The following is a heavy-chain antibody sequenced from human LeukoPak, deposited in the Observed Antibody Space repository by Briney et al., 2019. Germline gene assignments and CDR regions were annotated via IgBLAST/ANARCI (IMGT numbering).Heavy chain of an antibody. V-gene: IGHV1-69*01. D-gene: IGHD3-9*01. Sequence: ASVKVSCKASGGTFSSYAISWVRQAPGQGLEWLGGIIPIFVTANYAQKFQGRVTITADESTSTAYMELSSLRSEDTAVYYCAREDTYYDILTGYLSPPHAFDIWGQGTMVTVSS. J-gene: IGHJ3*02. CDR2: IIPIFVTA. CDR1: GGTFSSYA. CDR3: AREDTYYDILTGYLSPPHAFDI.